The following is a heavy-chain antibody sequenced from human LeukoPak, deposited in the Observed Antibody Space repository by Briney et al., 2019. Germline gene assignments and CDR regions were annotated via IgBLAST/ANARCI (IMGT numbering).Heavy chain of an antibody. CDR1: RFSSSSYR. CDR2: IRNIVEYI. V-gene: IGHV3-21*04. Sequence: GGSLRLSCAPSRFSSSSYRTNWVRQAPEKGLEWVSSIRNIVEYIHYAVSVKGRLTISRANSKTTLYLKMNSLRAEDTAVYYCAIARYCSGGSCFPQLTPDYWGQGTLVTVSS. J-gene: IGHJ4*02. CDR3: AIARYCSGGSCFPQLTPDY. D-gene: IGHD2-15*01.